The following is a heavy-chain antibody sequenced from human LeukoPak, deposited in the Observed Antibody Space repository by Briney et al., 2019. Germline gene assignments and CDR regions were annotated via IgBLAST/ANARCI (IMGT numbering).Heavy chain of an antibody. Sequence: SVKVSCKASGFTFTSSSMQWVRQARGQRLEWIGWIVVGSGNTNYAQKFQERVTITRDMSTSTAYMELSSLRSEDTAVYYCAADRWVGATTFDYWGQGTLVTVSS. CDR1: GFTFTSSS. V-gene: IGHV1-58*02. D-gene: IGHD1-26*01. CDR3: AADRWVGATTFDY. J-gene: IGHJ4*02. CDR2: IVVGSGNT.